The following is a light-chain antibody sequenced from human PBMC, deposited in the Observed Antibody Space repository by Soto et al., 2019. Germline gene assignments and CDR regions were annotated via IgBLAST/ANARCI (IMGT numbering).Light chain of an antibody. CDR1: QDISSA. J-gene: IGKJ4*01. Sequence: AIQLTQSPSSLSASLGDRVTITCRASQDISSALAWYQQTPGKAPKLLIYDASSLGSGVPSRLSGSGPGTDFTLTISSLQPEDFATYYCQQFNHYPLTFGGGTKVDIK. CDR3: QQFNHYPLT. V-gene: IGKV1D-13*01. CDR2: DAS.